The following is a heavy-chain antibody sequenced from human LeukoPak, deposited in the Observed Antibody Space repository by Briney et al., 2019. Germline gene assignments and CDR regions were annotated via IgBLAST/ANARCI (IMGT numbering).Heavy chain of an antibody. CDR3: ARGLTELLWFGGTGSDAFDI. CDR1: GYTFTSYS. Sequence: GASVKVSCKTSGYTFTSYSIIWVRQATGQGLEWMGWMNPNSGNTGYAQKFQGRVTMTRNTSISTAYMELSSLRSEDTAVYYCARGLTELLWFGGTGSDAFDIWGQGTMVTVSS. J-gene: IGHJ3*02. V-gene: IGHV1-8*02. CDR2: MNPNSGNT. D-gene: IGHD3-10*01.